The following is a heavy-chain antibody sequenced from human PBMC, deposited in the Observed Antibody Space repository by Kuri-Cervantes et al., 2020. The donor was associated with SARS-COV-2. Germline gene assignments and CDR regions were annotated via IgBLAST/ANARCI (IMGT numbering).Heavy chain of an antibody. D-gene: IGHD4-23*01. CDR2: IWYDGSNK. CDR1: GFTFSDYD. CDR3: AKERLKRSLTYGWEVTREYYYGMDV. V-gene: IGHV3-33*06. J-gene: IGHJ6*02. Sequence: GGSLRLSCAASGFTFSDYDIHWVRQAPGKGLDWVALIWYDGSNKYCGDSVKGRFTISRDNSKNTLYLQMNGLRAEDTAVYYCAKERLKRSLTYGWEVTREYYYGMDVWGQGTTVTVSS.